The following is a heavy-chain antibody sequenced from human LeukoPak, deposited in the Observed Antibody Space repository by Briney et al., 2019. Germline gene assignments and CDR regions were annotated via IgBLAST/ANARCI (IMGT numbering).Heavy chain of an antibody. V-gene: IGHV3-11*04. D-gene: IGHD6-13*01. J-gene: IGHJ4*02. Sequence: GGSLRLSCAASGFTFSDYYMSWIRQAPGKGLEWVSYITSATTIYYADSVKGRFTISRDNAKNSLYLQMNSLRVEDTAVYYCARANRHRYSSSWSYFDYWGQGVLVTVSS. CDR3: ARANRHRYSSSWSYFDY. CDR2: ITSATTI. CDR1: GFTFSDYY.